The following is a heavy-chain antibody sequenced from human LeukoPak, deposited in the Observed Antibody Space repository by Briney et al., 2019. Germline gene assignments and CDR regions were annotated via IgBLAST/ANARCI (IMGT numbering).Heavy chain of an antibody. Sequence: GGSPRLSCAASGFTLDDYAMHWVRQAPGKGLEWVSGISWNSGIIVYADSVKGRFTISRDNAKNSLYLQMNSLRPEDMALYYCAKDYRAVAGTGGAFDYWGQGTLVTVSS. D-gene: IGHD6-19*01. CDR1: GFTLDDYA. J-gene: IGHJ4*02. CDR2: ISWNSGII. V-gene: IGHV3-9*03. CDR3: AKDYRAVAGTGGAFDY.